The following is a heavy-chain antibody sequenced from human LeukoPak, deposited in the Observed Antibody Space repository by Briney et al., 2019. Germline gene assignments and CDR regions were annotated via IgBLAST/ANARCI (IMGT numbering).Heavy chain of an antibody. D-gene: IGHD3-22*01. CDR3: ARGEYYDSRNAFDI. CDR2: IYTSGST. Sequence: SETLSLTCAVSGGSISSYYWSWIRQPAGKGLEWIGRIYTSGSTNYNPSLKSRVTMSVDTSKNQFSLKLSSLPAADTAVYYCARGEYYDSRNAFDIWGQGTMVTVSS. V-gene: IGHV4-4*07. J-gene: IGHJ3*02. CDR1: GGSISSYY.